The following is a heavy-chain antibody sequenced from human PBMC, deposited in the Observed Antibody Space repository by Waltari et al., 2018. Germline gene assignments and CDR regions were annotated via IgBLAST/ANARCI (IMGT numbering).Heavy chain of an antibody. CDR3: AKGGVGTAWDEK. J-gene: IGHJ4*02. V-gene: IGHV3-23*01. Sequence: EVQLLESGGGLVQPGGSLRLSCAAYGFTFRSFGMSWVRQAPGKGPEWVSGIAGGRDYIYYADAVRGRFTIARDNSKNTLYVQMTSLKAEDTALYYCAKGGVGTAWDEKWGQGTLITVSS. CDR2: IAGGRDYI. D-gene: IGHD2-21*02. CDR1: GFTFRSFG.